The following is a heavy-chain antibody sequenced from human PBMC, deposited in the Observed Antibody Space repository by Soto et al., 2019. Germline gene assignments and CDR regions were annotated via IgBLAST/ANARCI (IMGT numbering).Heavy chain of an antibody. V-gene: IGHV3-64D*08. CDR2: ISSNGGST. CDR1: GFTFRRYV. Sequence: PGGSLRLSCSASGFTFRRYVMHWVRQAPGKGLEYVSAISSNGGSTYYADSVKGRFTISRDNSKNTLYLQMSRLRAEDTAVYYCVKGDSSGFFDYWGQGTLVTVSS. D-gene: IGHD6-19*01. J-gene: IGHJ4*02. CDR3: VKGDSSGFFDY.